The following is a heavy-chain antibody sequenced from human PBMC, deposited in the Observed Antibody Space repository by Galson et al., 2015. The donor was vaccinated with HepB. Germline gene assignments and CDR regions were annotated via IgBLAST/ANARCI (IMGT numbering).Heavy chain of an antibody. CDR2: IGSRGGGT. CDR1: GFAFRSAA. J-gene: IGHJ6*03. D-gene: IGHD1-7*01. Sequence: SLRLSCAVSGFAFRSAALNWVRQAPGKGLEWVSLIGSRGGGTYYADSVNGRFIISRDKYENTLYLQMNSLRVEDTAVYYCAKDWAGTNSDYHYYYMDVWGKGTTVTVSS. CDR3: AKDWAGTNSDYHYYYMDV. V-gene: IGHV3-23*01.